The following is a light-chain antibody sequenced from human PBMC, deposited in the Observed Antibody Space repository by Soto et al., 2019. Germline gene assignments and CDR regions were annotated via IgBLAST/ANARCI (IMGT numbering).Light chain of an antibody. CDR2: GAS. Sequence: EIVMTQSPATLSVSPGETATLSCRASQSVSSNLAWYQRKPGQAPRLLIYGASTRATGIPARFSGSGSGTEFTLTISSLQSEDFAVYYCQQYNNWPPLTFGQGTKLEIK. CDR3: QQYNNWPPLT. V-gene: IGKV3-15*01. CDR1: QSVSSN. J-gene: IGKJ2*01.